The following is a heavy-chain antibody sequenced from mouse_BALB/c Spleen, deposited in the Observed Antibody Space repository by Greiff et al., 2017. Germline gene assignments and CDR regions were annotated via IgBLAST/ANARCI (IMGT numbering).Heavy chain of an antibody. CDR2: INSNGGST. D-gene: IGHD4-1*01. CDR1: GFTFSSYG. CDR3: ARMGEGFAY. J-gene: IGHJ3*01. V-gene: IGHV5-6-3*01. Sequence: EVHLVESGGGLVQPGGSLKLSCAASGFTFSSYGMSWVRQTPDKRLELVATINSNGGSTYYPDSVKGRFTISRDNAKNTLYLQMSSLKSEDTAMYYCARMGEGFAYWGQGTLVTVSA.